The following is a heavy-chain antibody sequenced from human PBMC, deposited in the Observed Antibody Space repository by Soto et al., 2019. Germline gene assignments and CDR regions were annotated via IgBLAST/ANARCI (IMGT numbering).Heavy chain of an antibody. CDR1: GFTFTSSA. CDR3: ARGCVTITRWGCLYV. J-gene: IGHJ6*01. Sequence: ASVKVSCKASGFTFTSSAMQWVRQARGQRLEWIGWIVVGSGNTNYAQKFQERVTITRDMSTSTAYMELSSLRSEDTAVYYCARGCVTITRWGCLYVWCQGATVTVSS. V-gene: IGHV1-58*02. D-gene: IGHD7-27*01. CDR2: IVVGSGNT.